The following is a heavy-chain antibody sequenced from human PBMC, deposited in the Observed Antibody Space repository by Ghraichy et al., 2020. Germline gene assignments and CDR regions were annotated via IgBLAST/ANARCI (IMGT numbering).Heavy chain of an antibody. CDR3: ARPVVPAAPYGMDV. CDR2: ISSSSSYI. V-gene: IGHV3-21*01. CDR1: GFTFSSYS. D-gene: IGHD2-2*01. J-gene: IGHJ6*02. Sequence: SCAASGFTFSSYSMNWVRQAPGKGLEWVSSISSSSSYIYYADSVKGRFTISRDNAKNSLYLQMNSLRAEDTAVYYCARPVVPAAPYGMDVWGQGTTVTVSS.